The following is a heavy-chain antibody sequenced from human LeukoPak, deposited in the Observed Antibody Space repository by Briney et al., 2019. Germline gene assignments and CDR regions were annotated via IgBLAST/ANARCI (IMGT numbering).Heavy chain of an antibody. D-gene: IGHD3-10*01. CDR2: IIPIFGTA. Sequence: ASVKVSCKASGGTFSSYAISWARQAPGQGLEWMGGIIPIFGTANYAQKFQGRVTITADESTSTAYMELSSLRSEDTAVYYCARDRGAGNYYGSGSMDVWGKGTTVTISS. V-gene: IGHV1-69*13. CDR3: ARDRGAGNYYGSGSMDV. CDR1: GGTFSSYA. J-gene: IGHJ6*03.